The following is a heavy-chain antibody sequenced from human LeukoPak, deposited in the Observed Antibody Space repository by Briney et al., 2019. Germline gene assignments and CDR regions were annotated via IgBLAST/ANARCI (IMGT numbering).Heavy chain of an antibody. J-gene: IGHJ4*02. V-gene: IGHV1-18*01. CDR2: ISAYNGNT. CDR1: GYTFNKYG. Sequence: ASVKVSCKASGYTFNKYGISWVRQAPGQGLEWMGWISAYNGNTNYAQKLQGRVTMTTDTSTSTAYMELRSLRSDDTAVYYCARLLRLGELDDYWGQGTLVTVSS. CDR3: ARLLRLGELDDY. D-gene: IGHD3-16*01.